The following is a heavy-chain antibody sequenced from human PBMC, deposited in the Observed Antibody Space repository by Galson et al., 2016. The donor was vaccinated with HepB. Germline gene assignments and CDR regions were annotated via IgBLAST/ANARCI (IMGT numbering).Heavy chain of an antibody. CDR2: ISAGSENT. V-gene: IGHV3-23*01. CDR3: ARDMSFYCLDF. CDR1: GFTFSTYI. D-gene: IGHD3/OR15-3a*01. Sequence: SLRLSCAASGFTFSTYIIHWVRQAPGKGLEWVSVISAGSENTIYADSVKGRFTISRDNSKNTVYLQMNSLRADDTALYFCARDMSFYCLDFRGQGTPVTVSS. J-gene: IGHJ4*02.